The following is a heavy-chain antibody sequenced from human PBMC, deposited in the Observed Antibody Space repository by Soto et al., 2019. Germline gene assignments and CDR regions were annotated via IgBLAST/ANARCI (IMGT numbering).Heavy chain of an antibody. CDR3: AREVGYCSGGSCYSVSRGTQDAFDI. D-gene: IGHD2-15*01. CDR2: IYYSGST. Sequence: QVQLQESGPGLVKPSQTLSLTCTVSGGSISSGDYYWSWIRQPPGKGLEWIGYIYYSGSTYYNRSLKSRFTISVDTSKNQFSLKLSSVTAADTAVYYCAREVGYCSGGSCYSVSRGTQDAFDIWGQGTMVTVSS. V-gene: IGHV4-30-4*01. J-gene: IGHJ3*02. CDR1: GGSISSGDYY.